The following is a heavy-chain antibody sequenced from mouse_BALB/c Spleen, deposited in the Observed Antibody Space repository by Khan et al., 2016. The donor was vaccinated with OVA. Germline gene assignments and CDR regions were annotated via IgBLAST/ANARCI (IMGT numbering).Heavy chain of an antibody. J-gene: IGHJ4*01. Sequence: VQLQESGPGLVAPSQSLSITCTISGFSLTNYGVHWVRQPPGKGLEWLVVIWSDGSTTYNSALKSRLTISKDNSKSQVFLKMNSLQTDDTAVYFGARQPYYHCNIMDYWGQGTSVTVSS. CDR3: ARQPYYHCNIMDY. CDR1: GFSLTNYG. D-gene: IGHD2-4*01. V-gene: IGHV2-6-1*01. CDR2: IWSDGST.